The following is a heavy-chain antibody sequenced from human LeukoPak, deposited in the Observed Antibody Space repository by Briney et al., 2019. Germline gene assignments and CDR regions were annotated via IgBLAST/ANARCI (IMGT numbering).Heavy chain of an antibody. Sequence: PSETLSPTCTVSGGSISTYYWSWIRQPPGKGLEWIGYIYYSGTTNSNPSLESRVSMSVDTSKNQFSLKLRSVTAADTAVYFCAGDQYGMDVWGQGTTVTVSS. V-gene: IGHV4-59*12. CDR2: IYYSGTT. CDR1: GGSISTYY. J-gene: IGHJ6*02. CDR3: AGDQYGMDV.